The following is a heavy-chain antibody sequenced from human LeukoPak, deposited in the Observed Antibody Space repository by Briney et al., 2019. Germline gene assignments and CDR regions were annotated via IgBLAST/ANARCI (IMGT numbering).Heavy chain of an antibody. CDR1: AGSISSSTYC. V-gene: IGHV4-39*01. J-gene: IGHJ6*03. D-gene: IGHD1-14*01. Sequence: PSETLSLTCTVSAGSISSSTYCWGWIRQPPGKGLEWIGSIFYSGSTYYNPSLKSRVTISVDTSKNQFSLMLSSVTAADTAVYYCARRTGYSYYYMDVWGKGTTVTVSS. CDR3: ARRTGYSYYYMDV. CDR2: IFYSGST.